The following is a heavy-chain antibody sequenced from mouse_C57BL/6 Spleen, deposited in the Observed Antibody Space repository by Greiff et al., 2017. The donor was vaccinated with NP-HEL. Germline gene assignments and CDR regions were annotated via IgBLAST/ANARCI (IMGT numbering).Heavy chain of an antibody. CDR3: ARRHYGNSAWFAY. CDR1: GYSITSGYY. CDR2: ISYDGSN. V-gene: IGHV3-6*01. Sequence: EVKLMESGPGLVKPSQSLSLTCSVTGYSITSGYYWNWIRQFPGNKLEWMGYISYDGSNNYNPSLKNRISITRDTSKNQFFLKLNSVTTEDTATYYCARRHYGNSAWFAYWGQGTLVTVSA. J-gene: IGHJ3*01. D-gene: IGHD2-1*01.